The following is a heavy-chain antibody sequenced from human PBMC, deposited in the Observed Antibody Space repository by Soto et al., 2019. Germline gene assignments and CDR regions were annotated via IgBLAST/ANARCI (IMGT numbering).Heavy chain of an antibody. CDR2: FKWNSGDV. CDR3: AKDRSSGSPYYGMDF. D-gene: IGHD3-10*01. J-gene: IGHJ6*02. Sequence: SLRLSCAASGFTFGDYAIHWVRHVTGKGLEWVSGFKWNSGDVGYAESVKGRFTISRDNARNSLYLQMNSLRPEDTAVYYCAKDRSSGSPYYGMDFWGQGTMVTVSS. V-gene: IGHV3-9*01. CDR1: GFTFGDYA.